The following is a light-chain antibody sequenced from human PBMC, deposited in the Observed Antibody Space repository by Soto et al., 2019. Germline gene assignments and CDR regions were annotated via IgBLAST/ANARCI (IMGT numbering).Light chain of an antibody. CDR1: SSNIGSNA. CDR3: AAWDDSLNGVV. Sequence: QPVLTQPPSASGTPGQRVTISCSGSSSNIGSNAVNWYQQLPGTAPKLLISSNDQRPSGVPDRFSGSKSGASASLAIGGLQSEDEGDYYCAAWDDSLNGVVFGEGTKLTVL. CDR2: SND. J-gene: IGLJ2*01. V-gene: IGLV1-44*01.